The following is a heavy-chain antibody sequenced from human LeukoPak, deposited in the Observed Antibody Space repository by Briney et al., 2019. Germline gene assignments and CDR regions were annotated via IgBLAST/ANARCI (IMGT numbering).Heavy chain of an antibody. CDR3: ARLFGDSHDRSRSSFWHGHLDY. V-gene: IGHV1-46*01. J-gene: IGHJ4*02. CDR2: IDPKTGGT. Sequence: ASVKVSCKPSGYTFIGNYIYWVRQAPGQGLEWTGMIDPKTGGTTYAQKFQGRLTVTSDTSTSAVYMELNNLRSEDTAVYYCARLFGDSHDRSRSSFWHGHLDYWGQGVLVTVSS. D-gene: IGHD3-22*01. CDR1: GYTFIGNY.